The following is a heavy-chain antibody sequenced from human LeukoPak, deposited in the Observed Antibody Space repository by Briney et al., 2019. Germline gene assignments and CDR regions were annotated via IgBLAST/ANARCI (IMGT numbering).Heavy chain of an antibody. CDR1: GFIFSSYE. CDR3: AGFGESVC. J-gene: IGHJ4*02. V-gene: IGHV3-48*03. CDR2: ISSSGSTI. Sequence: VQPGGSPRLSCAASGFIFSSYEMTWARPAPGKGLEWVSYISSSGSTIYYADSVKGRFTISRDDAKNSLYLQMNSLRAEDTAVYYCAGFGESVCGGQGTLVTVSS. D-gene: IGHD3-10*01.